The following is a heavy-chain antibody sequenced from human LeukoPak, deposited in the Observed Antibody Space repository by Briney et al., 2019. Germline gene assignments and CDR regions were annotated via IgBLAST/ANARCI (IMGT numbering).Heavy chain of an antibody. J-gene: IGHJ4*02. Sequence: ASVKVSCKASGYTFTSYDINWVRQATGQGLEWMRWMNPNSGNTGYAQKFQGRVTMTRNTSISTAYMELSSLRSEDTAVYYCARDPYSSSSAGYWGQGTLVTVSS. D-gene: IGHD6-6*01. CDR1: GYTFTSYD. CDR3: ARDPYSSSSAGY. V-gene: IGHV1-8*01. CDR2: MNPNSGNT.